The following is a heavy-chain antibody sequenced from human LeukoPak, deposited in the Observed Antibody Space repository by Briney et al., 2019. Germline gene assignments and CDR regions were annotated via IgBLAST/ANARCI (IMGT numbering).Heavy chain of an antibody. CDR1: GYSISSGYY. Sequence: SETLSLTCTVSGYSISSGYYWGWIRQPPGKGLEWIGSIYHSGSTYYNPSLKSRVTISVDTSKNQFSLKLSSVTAADTAVYYCAYIGSYAIDAFDIWGQGTMVTVSP. CDR3: AYIGSYAIDAFDI. CDR2: IYHSGST. J-gene: IGHJ3*02. V-gene: IGHV4-38-2*02. D-gene: IGHD1-26*01.